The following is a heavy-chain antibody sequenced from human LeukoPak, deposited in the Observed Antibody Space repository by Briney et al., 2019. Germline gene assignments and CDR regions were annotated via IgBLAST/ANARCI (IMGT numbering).Heavy chain of an antibody. Sequence: ASVKVSCKASGYTLNGYYMQWVRQAPAQGLEWMGRINPNSGGTDSAQKFQGRVTMTIDTPINTAYMELSSLTSDDTAVYYCARDRRGYSGYDMNWGQGTLVTVSS. D-gene: IGHD5-12*01. CDR3: ARDRRGYSGYDMN. CDR1: GYTLNGYY. J-gene: IGHJ4*02. CDR2: INPNSGGT. V-gene: IGHV1-2*06.